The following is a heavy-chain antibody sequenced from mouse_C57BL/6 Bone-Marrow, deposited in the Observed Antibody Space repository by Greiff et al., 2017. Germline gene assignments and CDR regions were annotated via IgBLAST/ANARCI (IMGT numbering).Heavy chain of an antibody. CDR1: GFTFKDDY. CDR3: TSGLRSYFDY. J-gene: IGHJ2*01. CDR2: IDPENGDT. D-gene: IGHD1-1*01. Sequence: VQLQQSGAELVRPGASVKLSCTASGFTFKDDYMHWVKQRPEQGLEWIGWIDPENGDTEYASKFQGKATITADTSSNTAYLQLSSLTSEDTAVYYCTSGLRSYFDYWGQGTTLTVSS. V-gene: IGHV14-4*01.